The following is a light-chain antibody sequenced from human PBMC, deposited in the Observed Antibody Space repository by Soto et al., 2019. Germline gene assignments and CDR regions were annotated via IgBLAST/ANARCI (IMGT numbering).Light chain of an antibody. CDR1: SSDVGRYNY. CDR2: GVS. V-gene: IGLV2-14*03. CDR3: TSYTSSSTRGV. Sequence: QSALTQPASVSGSPGQSITISCTGTSSDVGRYNYVSWYQHHPGKAPKLMIYGVSSRPSGVSNRFSGSKSGNTASLTISGLQAEDESDYYCTSYTSSSTRGVFGGGTKLTVL. J-gene: IGLJ2*01.